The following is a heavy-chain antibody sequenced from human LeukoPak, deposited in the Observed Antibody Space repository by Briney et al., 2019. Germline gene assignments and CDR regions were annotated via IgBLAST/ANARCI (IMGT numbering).Heavy chain of an antibody. CDR3: AKVPTTVTFYYYYYGMDV. V-gene: IGHV3-30*02. J-gene: IGHJ6*02. CDR1: GFTFSSYG. CDR2: IRYDGSNK. D-gene: IGHD4-17*01. Sequence: PGGSLRLSCAASGFTFSSYGMHWVRQAPGKGLEWVAFIRYDGSNKYYADSVKGRFTISRDNSKNTLYLQMNSLRAEGTAVYYCAKVPTTVTFYYYYYGMDVWGQGTTVTVSS.